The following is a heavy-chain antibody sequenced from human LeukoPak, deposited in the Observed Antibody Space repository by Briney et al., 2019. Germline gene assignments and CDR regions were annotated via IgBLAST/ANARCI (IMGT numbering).Heavy chain of an antibody. CDR2: INSDGSST. CDR3: ARDPLAPYDFWSGLYGMDV. V-gene: IGHV3-74*01. CDR1: GFTFSSYW. Sequence: GGSLRLSCAASGFTFSSYWMHWVRHAPGKGLVWVSRINSDGSSTSYADSVKGRFTISRDNAKNTLYLQMNSLRAEDTAVYYCARDPLAPYDFWSGLYGMDVWGQGTTVTVSS. D-gene: IGHD3-3*01. J-gene: IGHJ6*02.